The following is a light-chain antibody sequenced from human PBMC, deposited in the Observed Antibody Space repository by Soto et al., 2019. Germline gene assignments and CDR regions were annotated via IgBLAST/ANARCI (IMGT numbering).Light chain of an antibody. CDR2: YDR. J-gene: IGLJ3*02. Sequence: SYVLTQPPSVSVAPGKTARFSCGGNDIGSQSVHWYQQKPGQAPVLLIFYDRERPSGIPDRFSGSNSGNPATLTISRVEAGDEADYYCQVWDSSSDHRVFGGGTKLTVL. V-gene: IGLV3-21*04. CDR3: QVWDSSSDHRV. CDR1: DIGSQS.